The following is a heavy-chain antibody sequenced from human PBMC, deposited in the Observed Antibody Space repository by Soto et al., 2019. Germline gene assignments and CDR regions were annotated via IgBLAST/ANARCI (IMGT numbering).Heavy chain of an antibody. CDR2: INAGNGNT. D-gene: IGHD6-19*01. J-gene: IGHJ4*02. CDR3: ARDPSSGWYGPIDY. Sequence: QVQLVQSGAEVEKPGASVKVSCKASGYTFTSYAMHWVRQAPGQRLEWMGWINAGNGNTKYSQKFQGRVTITRDTSASTAYMELSSLRSEDTAVYYCARDPSSGWYGPIDYWGQGTLVTVSS. V-gene: IGHV1-3*01. CDR1: GYTFTSYA.